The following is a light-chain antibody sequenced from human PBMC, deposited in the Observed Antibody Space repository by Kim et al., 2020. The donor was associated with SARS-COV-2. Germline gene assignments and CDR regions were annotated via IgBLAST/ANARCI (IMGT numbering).Light chain of an antibody. V-gene: IGKV3-15*01. CDR3: QQYNNWPRET. CDR2: GAS. CDR1: QSVSSN. J-gene: IGKJ1*01. Sequence: SPGERATLTSRAGQSVSSNLAWYQQKPGQAPRLRIYGASTRATGIPARFSGSGSGTEFTLTISSLQSEDFAVYYCQQYNNWPRETFGQGTKVDIK.